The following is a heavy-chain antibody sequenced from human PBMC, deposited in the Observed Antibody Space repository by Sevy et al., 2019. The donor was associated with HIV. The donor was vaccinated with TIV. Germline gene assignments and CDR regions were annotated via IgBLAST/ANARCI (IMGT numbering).Heavy chain of an antibody. CDR1: GFTFSNAW. CDR2: IKSKTDGGTT. D-gene: IGHD1-26*01. V-gene: IGHV3-15*01. Sequence: GGSLRLSCAASGFTFSNAWMSWVRQAPGKGLEWVGRIKSKTDGGTTDYAAPVKGRFTISRDDSKNTLYLQMNSLKTEDTAVYYCTAGVGATTSYYYDYMDVWGKGTTVTVSS. CDR3: TAGVGATTSYYYDYMDV. J-gene: IGHJ6*03.